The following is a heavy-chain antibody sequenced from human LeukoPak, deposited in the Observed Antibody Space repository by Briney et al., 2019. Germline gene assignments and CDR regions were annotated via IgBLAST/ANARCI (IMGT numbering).Heavy chain of an antibody. D-gene: IGHD6-13*01. CDR3: ARVYYSSSYDYWYFDL. CDR1: GGSIRSYY. Sequence: SETLSLTCTVSGGSIRSYYCSWIRQPPGKGLEWIGYIYYSGSTNSNTSLKSRLTISVATSKDQFSLKLSSVTAADTAVYYCARVYYSSSYDYWYFDLWGRGTLVTVSS. CDR2: IYYSGST. J-gene: IGHJ2*01. V-gene: IGHV4-59*12.